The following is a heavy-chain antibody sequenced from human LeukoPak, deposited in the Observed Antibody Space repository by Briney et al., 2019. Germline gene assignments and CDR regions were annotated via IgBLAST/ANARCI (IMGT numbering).Heavy chain of an antibody. J-gene: IGHJ5*01. Sequence: SETLSLTCAVYGGSFSGYYWSWIRQPPGKGLEWIGEINHSGNTNYNPSLKSRVTISVDTSKSQISLKVTSVTAANTAVYYCARAKEYGYNYGPGFGFDPWGQGTPVTVSS. D-gene: IGHD5-18*01. CDR3: ARAKEYGYNYGPGFGFDP. V-gene: IGHV4-34*01. CDR2: INHSGNT. CDR1: GGSFSGYY.